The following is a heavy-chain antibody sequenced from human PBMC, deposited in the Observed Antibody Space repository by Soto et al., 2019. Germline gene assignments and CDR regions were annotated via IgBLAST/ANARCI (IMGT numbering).Heavy chain of an antibody. CDR2: INHSGST. CDR1: GGSFSGYY. CDR3: ARGPRRGYSYGPLGY. V-gene: IGHV4-34*01. D-gene: IGHD5-18*01. J-gene: IGHJ4*02. Sequence: SETLSLTCAVYGGSFSGYYWSWIRQPPGKGLEWIGGINHSGSTNYNPSLKSRVTISVDTSKNQFSLKLSSVTAADTAVYYCARGPRRGYSYGPLGYWGQGTLVTVSS.